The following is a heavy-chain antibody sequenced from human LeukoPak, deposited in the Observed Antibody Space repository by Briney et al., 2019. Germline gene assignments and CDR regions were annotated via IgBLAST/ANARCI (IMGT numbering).Heavy chain of an antibody. D-gene: IGHD2-21*01. V-gene: IGHV3-48*04. CDR2: ISSSSSTI. J-gene: IGHJ3*02. CDR3: ARDTILGRPLFDI. Sequence: GGSLRLSCAASGFTFSSYSMNWVRQAPGKGLEWVSYISSSSSTIYYADSVKGRFTISRDNAKNSLYLQMNSLRAEDTAVYYCARDTILGRPLFDIWGQGTMVTVSS. CDR1: GFTFSSYS.